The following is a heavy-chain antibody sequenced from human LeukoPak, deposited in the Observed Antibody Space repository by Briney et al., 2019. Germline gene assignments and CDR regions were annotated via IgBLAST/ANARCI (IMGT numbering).Heavy chain of an antibody. CDR2: ISSSGSTI. V-gene: IGHV3-48*03. CDR3: ATLPSGYDSWFDP. D-gene: IGHD5-12*01. Sequence: GGSLRLSCAASGFTFSSYEMNWVRQAPRKGLEWASYISSSGSTIYYADSVKGRFTISRDNAKNSLYLQMNSLRAEDTAVYYCATLPSGYDSWFDPWGQGTLVTVSS. J-gene: IGHJ5*02. CDR1: GFTFSSYE.